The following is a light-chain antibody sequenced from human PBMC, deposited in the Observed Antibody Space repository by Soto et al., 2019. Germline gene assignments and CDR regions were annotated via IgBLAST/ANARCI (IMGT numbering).Light chain of an antibody. CDR2: KAS. CDR3: QQCSAFWRS. CDR1: QSISSW. V-gene: IGKV1-5*03. J-gene: IGKJ4*01. Sequence: DIQMTQSPSTLSASVGDRVTITCRASQSISSWLAWYQQKPGKTPKLLVYKASILENGVPSRLSGSGSGTEFTLTFSGLQPADFATSYSQQCSAFWRSFGAGTKLEIK.